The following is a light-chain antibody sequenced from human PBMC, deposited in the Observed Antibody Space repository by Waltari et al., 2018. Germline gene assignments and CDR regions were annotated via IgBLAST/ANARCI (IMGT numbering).Light chain of an antibody. CDR3: CSYAGLGIYV. Sequence: QSGLTQPASVSGSPGQSITVSCTGTSSDVGNYNLVSWYQQYPGKAPKLMVYEVTKRTFGVSDRFSGAKSGNTASLTISGLQSEDEADYYCCSYAGLGIYVFGTGTKVTVL. CDR2: EVT. CDR1: SSDVGNYNL. V-gene: IGLV2-23*02. J-gene: IGLJ1*01.